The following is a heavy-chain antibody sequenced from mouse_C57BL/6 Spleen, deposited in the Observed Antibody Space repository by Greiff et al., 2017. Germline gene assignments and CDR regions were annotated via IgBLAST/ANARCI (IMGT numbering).Heavy chain of an antibody. CDR3: ARVGGSSYFDY. Sequence: EVHLVESGGGLVKPGGSLKLSCAASGFTFSSYAMSWVRQTPEKRLEWVATISDGGSYTYYPDNVKGRFTISRDNAKNNLYLQMRHLKSEDTAMYYCARVGGSSYFDYWGQGTTLTVSS. CDR2: ISDGGSYT. V-gene: IGHV5-4*01. CDR1: GFTFSSYA. D-gene: IGHD1-1*01. J-gene: IGHJ2*01.